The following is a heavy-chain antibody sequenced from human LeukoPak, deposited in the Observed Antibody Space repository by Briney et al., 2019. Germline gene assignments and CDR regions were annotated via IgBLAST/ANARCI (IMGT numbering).Heavy chain of an antibody. D-gene: IGHD6-13*01. CDR2: IYYSGST. CDR3: ASVPRIAAAGRKFQYYYYYMDV. CDR1: GGSISSSSYY. J-gene: IGHJ6*03. Sequence: SETLSLTCTVSGGSISSSSYYWGWIRQPPGKGLEWIGSIYYSGSTYYNPSLKSRVTISVDTSKNQFSLKLSSVTAADTAVYYCASVPRIAAAGRKFQYYYYYMDVWGKGTTVTISS. V-gene: IGHV4-39*01.